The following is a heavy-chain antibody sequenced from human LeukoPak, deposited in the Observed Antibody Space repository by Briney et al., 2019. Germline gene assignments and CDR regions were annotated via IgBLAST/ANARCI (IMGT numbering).Heavy chain of an antibody. J-gene: IGHJ5*02. CDR1: GYTFTGYY. CDR2: INPNSGGT. D-gene: IGHD3-10*01. V-gene: IGHV1-2*02. Sequence: ASEKVSCKASGYTFTGYYMHWVRQAPVQGLEWMGGINPNSGGTNYAQKFQGRVTMTRDTSISTAYMELSRLRSDDTAVYYCARIYGSGSYYPNWFDPWGQGTLVTVSS. CDR3: ARIYGSGSYYPNWFDP.